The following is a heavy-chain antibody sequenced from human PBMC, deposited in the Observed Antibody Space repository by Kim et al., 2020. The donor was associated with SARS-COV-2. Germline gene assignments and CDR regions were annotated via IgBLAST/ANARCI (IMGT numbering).Heavy chain of an antibody. J-gene: IGHJ4*02. D-gene: IGHD4-4*01. Sequence: IYYADPVRGRFTISRDNDKNSLYLQMNSLSAEDTAVYYCARGPNYSPFDYWGQGTLVTVSS. CDR2: I. V-gene: IGHV3-48*03. CDR3: ARGPNYSPFDY.